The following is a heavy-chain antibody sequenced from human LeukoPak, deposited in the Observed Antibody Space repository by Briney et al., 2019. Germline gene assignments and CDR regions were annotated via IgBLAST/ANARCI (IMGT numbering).Heavy chain of an antibody. Sequence: PGGSLRLSCAASGFSFSDYVLSWVRQAPGKGLQWVSSISGNGRSTYYADSVKGRFTVSRDNSKDTLYLHLDSLRAEDTAVYYCAKRVDTSGRYYSFDYWGQGTLVSVSS. CDR3: AKRVDTSGRYYSFDY. V-gene: IGHV3-23*01. CDR2: ISGNGRST. CDR1: GFSFSDYV. D-gene: IGHD6-19*01. J-gene: IGHJ4*02.